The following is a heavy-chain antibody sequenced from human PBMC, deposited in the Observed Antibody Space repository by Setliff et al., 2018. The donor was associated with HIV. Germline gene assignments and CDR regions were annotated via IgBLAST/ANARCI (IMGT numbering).Heavy chain of an antibody. CDR2: ISGSGGST. J-gene: IGHJ4*02. D-gene: IGHD3-22*01. Sequence: PGGSLRLSCAASGFTFSSYAMSWVRQAPGKGLEWVSAISGSGGSTYYADSVKGRFTISRDNSKNTLYLQMNSLRAQDTAVYYCAKDHDYYDRSGPYYFDYWGQGTLVTVSS. CDR1: GFTFSSYA. V-gene: IGHV3-23*01. CDR3: AKDHDYYDRSGPYYFDY.